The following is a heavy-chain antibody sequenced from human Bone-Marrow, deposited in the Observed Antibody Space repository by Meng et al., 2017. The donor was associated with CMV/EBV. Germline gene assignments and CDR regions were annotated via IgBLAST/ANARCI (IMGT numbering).Heavy chain of an antibody. Sequence: SETLSLTCTVSGGSISSYYWSWIRQPPGKGLEWIGEIYHSGSTNYNPSLKSRVTISVDKSKNQFSLKLSSVTAADTAVYYCTIGSYYYYYGMDVWGQGTTVTGSS. D-gene: IGHD1-26*01. CDR1: GGSISSYY. V-gene: IGHV4-59*12. J-gene: IGHJ6*01. CDR3: TIGSYYYYYGMDV. CDR2: IYHSGST.